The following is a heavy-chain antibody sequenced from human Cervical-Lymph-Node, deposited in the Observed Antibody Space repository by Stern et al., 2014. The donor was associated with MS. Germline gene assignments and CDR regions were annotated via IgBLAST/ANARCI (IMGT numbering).Heavy chain of an antibody. CDR2: IYPDDCYA. CDR1: GYSFTNYW. CDR3: ARRAYFDL. J-gene: IGHJ2*01. Sequence: EVQLVESGAVVKEPGEFLKISCQTSGYSFTNYWVGWVRQMPGQGLEWMGIIYPDDCYAKSSPSYLAQGTVSADKSTNTAYVQWSSLKASDTATYYCARRAYFDLWGRGTLVTVSS. V-gene: IGHV5-51*01.